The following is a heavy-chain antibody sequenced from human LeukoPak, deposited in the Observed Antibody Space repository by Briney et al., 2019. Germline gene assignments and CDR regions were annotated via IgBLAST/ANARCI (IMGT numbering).Heavy chain of an antibody. D-gene: IGHD6-13*01. CDR3: ARVGQQLVRPDY. CDR2: ISSSSSYI. Sequence: GGSLRLSCAASGFTFSRYSMNWVRQAPGKGLEGVSSISSSSSYIYYADSVKGRFTISRDNAKNSLYLQMNSLRAEDTAVYYCARVGQQLVRPDYWGQGTLVTVSS. V-gene: IGHV3-21*01. J-gene: IGHJ4*02. CDR1: GFTFSRYS.